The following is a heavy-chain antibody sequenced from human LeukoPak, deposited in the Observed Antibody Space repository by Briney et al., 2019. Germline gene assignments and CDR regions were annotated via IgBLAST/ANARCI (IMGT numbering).Heavy chain of an antibody. CDR1: GFTFSSYA. V-gene: IGHV3-30*04. CDR2: ISYDGSNK. D-gene: IGHD2-15*01. J-gene: IGHJ1*01. Sequence: GGSLRLSCAASGFTFSSYAMHWVRQAPGKGLEWVAVISYDGSNKYYADSVKGRFTISRDNSKNTLYLQMNSLRAEDTAVYYCAREEIYCSGGSCYSSEYFRHWGQGTLVTVSS. CDR3: AREEIYCSGGSCYSSEYFRH.